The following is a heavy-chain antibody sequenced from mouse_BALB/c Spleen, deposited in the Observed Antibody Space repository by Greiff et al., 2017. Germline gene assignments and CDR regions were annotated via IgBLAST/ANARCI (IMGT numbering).Heavy chain of an antibody. CDR1: GYTFTDYE. J-gene: IGHJ1*01. Sequence: QVQLQQSGAELVRPGASVTLSCKASGYTFTDYEMHWVKQTPVHGLEWIGAIDPETGGTAYNQKFKGKATLTADKSSSTAYMELRSLTSEDSAVYYCTRRGYGSSYWYFDVWGAGTTVTVSS. V-gene: IGHV1-15*01. CDR2: IDPETGGT. D-gene: IGHD1-1*01. CDR3: TRRGYGSSYWYFDV.